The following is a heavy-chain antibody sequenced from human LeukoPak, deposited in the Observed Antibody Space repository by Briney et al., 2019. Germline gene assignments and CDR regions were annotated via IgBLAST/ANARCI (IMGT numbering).Heavy chain of an antibody. Sequence: QAGGSLRLSCAASGFTFDDYAMHWVRQAPGKGLEWVSGISWNSGSIGYADSVKGRFTISRDNAKNSLYLQMNSLRAEDMALYYCAKGYNWNLHDAFDVWGQGTMVTVSS. D-gene: IGHD1-1*01. J-gene: IGHJ3*01. V-gene: IGHV3-9*03. CDR2: ISWNSGSI. CDR3: AKGYNWNLHDAFDV. CDR1: GFTFDDYA.